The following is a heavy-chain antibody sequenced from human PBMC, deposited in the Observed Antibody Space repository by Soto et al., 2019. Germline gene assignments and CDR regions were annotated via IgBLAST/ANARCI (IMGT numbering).Heavy chain of an antibody. Sequence: VGSLRLSCAASGFTFSSYGMHWVRQAPGKGLEWVAVISYDGSNKYYADSVKGRFTISRDNSKNTLYLQMNSLRAEDTAVYYCAKDLVPMAFDIWGQGTMVTVSS. J-gene: IGHJ3*02. CDR3: AKDLVPMAFDI. V-gene: IGHV3-30*18. CDR2: ISYDGSNK. CDR1: GFTFSSYG.